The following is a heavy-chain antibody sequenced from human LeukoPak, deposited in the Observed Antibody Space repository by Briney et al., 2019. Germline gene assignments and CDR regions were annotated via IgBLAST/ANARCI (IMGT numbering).Heavy chain of an antibody. CDR3: ARDLRGLYDYFDY. J-gene: IGHJ4*02. Sequence: ASVKVSCKASGYTFTGYYLHWVRQAPGQGLEWMGWINPNSGDTNYAQKFQGRVTLTRDTSISTAYLEVASDDTAVYYCARDLRGLYDYFDYWGQGTLVTVSS. CDR2: INPNSGDT. D-gene: IGHD5/OR15-5a*01. V-gene: IGHV1-2*02. CDR1: GYTFTGYY.